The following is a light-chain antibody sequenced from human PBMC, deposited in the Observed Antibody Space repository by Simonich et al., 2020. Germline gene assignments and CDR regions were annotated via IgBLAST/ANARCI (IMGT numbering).Light chain of an antibody. CDR3: QQYNNWPL. J-gene: IGKJ3*01. CDR2: GAS. Sequence: EIVMTQSPATLSVSPGERATLPCRAIQSVSSNLAGYQQKPGQAPSLLIYGASTRATGIPARFSGSGSGTEFTLTISSMQSEDFAVYYCQQYNNWPLFGPGTKVDIK. CDR1: QSVSSN. V-gene: IGKV3-15*01.